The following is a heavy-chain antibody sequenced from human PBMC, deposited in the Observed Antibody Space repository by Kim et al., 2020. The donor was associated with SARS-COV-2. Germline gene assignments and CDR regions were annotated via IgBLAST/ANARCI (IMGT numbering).Heavy chain of an antibody. V-gene: IGHV1-18*01. CDR3: ARDLGRIAYYYGMDV. CDR1: GYTFTSYG. D-gene: IGHD2-15*01. J-gene: IGHJ6*02. CDR2: ISAYNGNT. Sequence: ASVKVSCKASGYTFTSYGISWVRQAPGQGLEWMGWISAYNGNTNYAQKLQGRVTMTTDTSTSTAYIELRSLRSDDTAVYYCARDLGRIAYYYGMDVWGQGTTVTVSS.